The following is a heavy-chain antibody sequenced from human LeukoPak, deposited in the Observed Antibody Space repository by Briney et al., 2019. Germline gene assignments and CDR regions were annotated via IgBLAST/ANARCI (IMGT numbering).Heavy chain of an antibody. Sequence: ASVKVSCKASGYTFTNYDINWVRQATGQGLEWMEWMNPNSANTGYSQKFQGRVTFTRDTSISTAYMELSSLRSEDTAVYFCARATVVAGYCTTTRCYKPFDIWGQGTMVTVSS. J-gene: IGHJ3*02. CDR2: MNPNSANT. D-gene: IGHD2-2*02. CDR1: GYTFTNYD. V-gene: IGHV1-8*03. CDR3: ARATVVAGYCTTTRCYKPFDI.